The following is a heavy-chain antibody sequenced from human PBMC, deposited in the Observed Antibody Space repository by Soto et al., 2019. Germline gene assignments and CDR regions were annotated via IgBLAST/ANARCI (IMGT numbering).Heavy chain of an antibody. CDR2: ISRDGSHK. V-gene: IGHV3-30*04. D-gene: IGHD1-26*01. Sequence: PGGSLRLSCAASGFSFRNYAIHWVRQAPGKGLEWVAVISRDGSHKYYLDSVKGRFTISRDNSKDTVNLLMNSLRDDDSAMYYCARSRNSAVADSFDFWGQGTLVTFSS. CDR3: ARSRNSAVADSFDF. J-gene: IGHJ4*02. CDR1: GFSFRNYA.